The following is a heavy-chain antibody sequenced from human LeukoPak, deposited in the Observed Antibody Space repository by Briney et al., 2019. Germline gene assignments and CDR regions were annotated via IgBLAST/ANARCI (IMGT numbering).Heavy chain of an antibody. J-gene: IGHJ3*02. Sequence: SVKVSCKASGGTFSTYAISWVRQAPGQGLEWMGGIIPMFGTANYARKFQDTVTITADEYTSTAYMELSSLRSEDTAVYYCASFSEGYCSSTSCYNDAFDIWGQGTMVTVSS. D-gene: IGHD2-2*02. CDR2: IIPMFGTA. CDR1: GGTFSTYA. CDR3: ASFSEGYCSSTSCYNDAFDI. V-gene: IGHV1-69*01.